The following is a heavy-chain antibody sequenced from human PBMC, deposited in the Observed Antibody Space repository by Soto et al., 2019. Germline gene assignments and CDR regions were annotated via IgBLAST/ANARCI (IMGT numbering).Heavy chain of an antibody. J-gene: IGHJ6*02. D-gene: IGHD3-3*01. CDR2: IYYSGST. V-gene: IGHV4-31*03. CDR3: ARGLGALRFLEWLFDYGMDV. Sequence: PSETLSLTCTVSGGSISSGGYYWSWIRQHPGKGLGWIGYIYYSGSTYYNPSLKSRVTISVDTSKNQFSLKLSSVTAADTAVYYCARGLGALRFLEWLFDYGMDVWGQGTTVTISS. CDR1: GGSISSGGYY.